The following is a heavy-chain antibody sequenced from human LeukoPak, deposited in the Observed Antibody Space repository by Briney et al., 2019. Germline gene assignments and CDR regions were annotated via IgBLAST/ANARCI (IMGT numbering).Heavy chain of an antibody. CDR2: INPNSGGT. D-gene: IGHD4-17*01. CDR3: ARDDYGDLNYPPDYYYYGMDV. V-gene: IGHV1-2*02. CDR1: GYTFTGYY. Sequence: GASVKVSCKASGYTFTGYYMHWVRQAPGQGLEWMGWINPNSGGTNYAQKFQGRVTMTRDTSISTAYMELSRLRSDDTAVYYCARDDYGDLNYPPDYYYYGMDVWGQGTTVTVSS. J-gene: IGHJ6*02.